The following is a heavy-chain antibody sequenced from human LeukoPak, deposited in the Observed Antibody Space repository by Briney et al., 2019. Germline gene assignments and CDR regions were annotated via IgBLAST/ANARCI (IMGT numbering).Heavy chain of an antibody. V-gene: IGHV3-74*01. D-gene: IGHD6-13*01. J-gene: IGHJ4*02. CDR1: GFTFSSYW. Sequence: GGSLRLSCAASGFTFSSYWMHWVRHAPGKGLVWVSRINSDGSSTSYADSVKGRFTISRDNAKNTLYLQMNSLRAEDTAVYYCARGGYSSSFDYWGQGTLVTVSS. CDR2: INSDGSST. CDR3: ARGGYSSSFDY.